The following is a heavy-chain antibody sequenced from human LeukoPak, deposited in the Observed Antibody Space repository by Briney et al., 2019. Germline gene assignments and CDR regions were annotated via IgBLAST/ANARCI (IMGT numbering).Heavy chain of an antibody. Sequence: ASVKVSCKASGYSFTGYYLHWVRQAPGQGLEWMGWINPQTGFTTIAQEFQGRVTMTMDTSISTIYMEMNSLRSDDTATFYCARDQADNYYALDVWGQGTSLVVSS. D-gene: IGHD5-24*01. V-gene: IGHV1-2*02. J-gene: IGHJ6*02. CDR1: GYSFTGYY. CDR2: INPQTGFT. CDR3: ARDQADNYYALDV.